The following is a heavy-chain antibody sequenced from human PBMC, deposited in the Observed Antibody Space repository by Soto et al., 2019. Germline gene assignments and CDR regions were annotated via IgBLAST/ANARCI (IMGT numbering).Heavy chain of an antibody. Sequence: QVQLQESGPGLMKPSQTLSLTCTVSGGYISSAGSFWSWVRQHPGKGLEWIGYMSYSETTQYNSSLKSRVTISIDTSKNQFSLNLGSVTAADTAVYYCARGYSRPDWFDSWGPGTLVIVSS. CDR3: ARGYSRPDWFDS. J-gene: IGHJ5*01. V-gene: IGHV4-31*03. D-gene: IGHD5-12*01. CDR2: MSYSETT. CDR1: GGYISSAGSF.